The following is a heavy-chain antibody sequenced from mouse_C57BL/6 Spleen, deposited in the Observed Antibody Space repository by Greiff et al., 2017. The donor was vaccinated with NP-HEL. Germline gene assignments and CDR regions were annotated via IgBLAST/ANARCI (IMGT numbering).Heavy chain of an antibody. V-gene: IGHV6-3*01. CDR2: IRLKSDNYAT. CDR1: GFTFSNYW. Sequence: EVKVEESGGGLVQPGGSIKLSCVASGFTFSNYWMNWVRQSPEKGLEWVAQIRLKSDNYATHYAESVKGRFTISRDDSKSSVYLQMNNLRAEDTGIYYCTGIPIYDGYYDRYFDVWGTGTTVTVSS. D-gene: IGHD2-3*01. CDR3: TGIPIYDGYYDRYFDV. J-gene: IGHJ1*03.